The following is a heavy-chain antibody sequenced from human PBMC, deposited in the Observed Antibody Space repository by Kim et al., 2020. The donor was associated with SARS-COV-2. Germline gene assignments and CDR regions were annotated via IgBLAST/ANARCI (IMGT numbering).Heavy chain of an antibody. Sequence: GGSLRLSCAASGFTFSDSYITWIRQAPGKGLEWVSYICGSGGYSNYADSVRGRFTISRDNAKNSLYLEMNSLRADDTAVYYCGRAPTGTVAYWGQETLVT. CDR1: GFTFSDSY. V-gene: IGHV3-11*05. D-gene: IGHD2-8*02. J-gene: IGHJ4*02. CDR2: ICGSGGYS. CDR3: GRAPTGTVAY.